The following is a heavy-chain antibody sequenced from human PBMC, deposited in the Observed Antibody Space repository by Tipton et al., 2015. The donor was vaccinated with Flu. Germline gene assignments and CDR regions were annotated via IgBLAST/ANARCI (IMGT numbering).Heavy chain of an antibody. Sequence: QSGPEVKKPGASVKISCKAVGYTFADYFLHWVRQAPGQGLEWMAIVNPVIGRATYAQKFQGRVTLTRDTSTTTVYMELSSLRSEDTAVYFCARGRSYHDFWTGLDYWGQGTLVTVSS. CDR3: ARGRSYHDFWTGLDY. D-gene: IGHD3-3*01. V-gene: IGHV1-46*01. J-gene: IGHJ4*02. CDR2: VNPVIGRA. CDR1: GYTFADYF.